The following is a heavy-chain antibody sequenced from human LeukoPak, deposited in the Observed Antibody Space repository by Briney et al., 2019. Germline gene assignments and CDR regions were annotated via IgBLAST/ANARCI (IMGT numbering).Heavy chain of an antibody. V-gene: IGHV3-74*03. CDR3: VVGGGIY. Sequence: GGSLRLSCAASGFTLSKDWTHWVRQPPGKGLVWVSRISSDGSSTLYADSVKGRFTISRDNAKNTLHLQMNSLRADDTAVYYCVVGGGIYWGQGTLVTVS. D-gene: IGHD1-26*01. J-gene: IGHJ4*02. CDR1: GFTLSKDW. CDR2: ISSDGSST.